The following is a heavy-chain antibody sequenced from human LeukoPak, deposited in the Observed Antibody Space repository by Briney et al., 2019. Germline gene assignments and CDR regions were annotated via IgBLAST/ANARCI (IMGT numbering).Heavy chain of an antibody. V-gene: IGHV4-59*01. J-gene: IGHJ4*02. D-gene: IGHD4-23*01. CDR1: GGSISSYY. CDR2: IHYSGSA. CDR3: ARDMGAPDYGSYSVDY. Sequence: SETLSLTCTVSGGSISSYYWSWIRQPPGRGLEWIAYIHYSGSAAYNPSLKSRVTISRDMSTNQFSLKMTSVTAADTAVYFCARDMGAPDYGSYSVDYWGQGTLVTVSS.